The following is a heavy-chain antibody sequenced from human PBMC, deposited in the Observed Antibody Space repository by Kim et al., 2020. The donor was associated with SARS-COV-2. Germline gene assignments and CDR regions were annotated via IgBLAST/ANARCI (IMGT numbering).Heavy chain of an antibody. D-gene: IGHD6-19*01. Sequence: ASVKVSCKASGYTFSGYAVHWVRQAPGQRLEWMGWVNGANGATGYSQNFQGRVTFTRDRSASTAYMELNSLRFEDTAVYYCARDNLVMAGMLFDYWGQGTLVTVSS. CDR2: VNGANGAT. CDR3: ARDNLVMAGMLFDY. CDR1: GYTFSGYA. V-gene: IGHV1-3*01. J-gene: IGHJ4*02.